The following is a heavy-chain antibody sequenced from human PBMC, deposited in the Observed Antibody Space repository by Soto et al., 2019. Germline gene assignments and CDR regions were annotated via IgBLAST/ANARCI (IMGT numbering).Heavy chain of an antibody. CDR3: ARGRRIAAAGTLDY. V-gene: IGHV4-34*01. Sequence: SETLSLTCAVYGGSFSGYYWSWIRQPPGKGLEWIGEINHSGSTNYNPSLKSRVTISVDTSKNQFSLKLSSVTAADTAVYYCARGRRIAAAGTLDYWGQGTLVTVSS. CDR2: INHSGST. D-gene: IGHD6-13*01. J-gene: IGHJ4*02. CDR1: GGSFSGYY.